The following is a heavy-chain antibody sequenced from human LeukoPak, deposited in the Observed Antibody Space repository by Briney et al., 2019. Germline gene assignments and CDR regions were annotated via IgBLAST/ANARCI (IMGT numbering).Heavy chain of an antibody. J-gene: IGHJ4*02. V-gene: IGHV3-23*01. CDR3: AKDKYVLLWFGETYYFDY. CDR1: GFTFSSYA. Sequence: GGSLRLSCAASGFTFSSYAMSWVRQAPGKGLEWVSAISGSGGSTYYADSVKGRFTISRDNSKNTLHLQMNSLRAEDTAVYYCAKDKYVLLWFGETYYFDYWGQGTLVTVSS. D-gene: IGHD3-10*01. CDR2: ISGSGGST.